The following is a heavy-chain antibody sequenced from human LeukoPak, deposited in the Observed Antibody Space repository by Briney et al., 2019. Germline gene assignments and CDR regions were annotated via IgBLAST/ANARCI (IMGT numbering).Heavy chain of an antibody. CDR2: IIPIFGTA. D-gene: IGHD4-11*01. J-gene: IGHJ3*02. V-gene: IGHV1-69*13. CDR3: ARESHRGLQIDAFDI. CDR1: GGTFSSYA. Sequence: SVKVSCKASGGTFSSYAISWVRQAPGQGLEWMGGIIPIFGTANYAQKFQGRVTITADESTSTAYMELSSLRSEDTAVYYCARESHRGLQIDAFDIWGQGTMVTVSS.